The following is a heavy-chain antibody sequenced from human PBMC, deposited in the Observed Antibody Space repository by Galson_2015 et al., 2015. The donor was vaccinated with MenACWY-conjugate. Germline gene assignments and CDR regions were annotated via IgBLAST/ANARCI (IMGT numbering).Heavy chain of an antibody. CDR1: GFTFSNAW. CDR2: IKSKTHSGTP. Sequence: SLRLSCAASGFTFSNAWMTWVRQAPGKGLEWVGRIKSKTHSGTPDYAAPVNGRFTISRDDSRNTVYLEMNGLQAEDTGLYYCTTDSFGQYFFDSWGQGTPVTVSS. J-gene: IGHJ4*02. D-gene: IGHD3-16*01. V-gene: IGHV3-15*01. CDR3: TTDSFGQYFFDS.